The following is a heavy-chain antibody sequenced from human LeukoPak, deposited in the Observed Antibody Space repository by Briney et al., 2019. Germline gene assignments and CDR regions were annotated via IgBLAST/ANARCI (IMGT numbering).Heavy chain of an antibody. CDR2: IIPIFGTA. Sequence: ASVKVSCKASGGTFSSYAISWVRQAPGQGLEWMGRIIPIFGTANYAQKFQGRVTITTDESTSTAYMELSSLRSEDTAVYYCARETQSGSGGDYWGQGTLVTVSS. CDR1: GGTFSSYA. D-gene: IGHD3-3*01. J-gene: IGHJ4*02. CDR3: ARETQSGSGGDY. V-gene: IGHV1-69*05.